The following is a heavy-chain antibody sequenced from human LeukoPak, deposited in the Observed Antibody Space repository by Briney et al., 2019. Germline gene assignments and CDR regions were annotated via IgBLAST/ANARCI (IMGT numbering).Heavy chain of an antibody. CDR1: GFPFSSYW. Sequence: GSLRLPCAASGFPFSSYWMHWVRQVPGKGLLWVSRINSDGSATIYADSVRGRFTISRDNAKNTLYLQMSGLRVEDTAVYHCASDSPYYGMDVWGQGTTVTVSS. V-gene: IGHV3-74*01. CDR2: INSDGSAT. CDR3: ASDSPYYGMDV. J-gene: IGHJ6*02.